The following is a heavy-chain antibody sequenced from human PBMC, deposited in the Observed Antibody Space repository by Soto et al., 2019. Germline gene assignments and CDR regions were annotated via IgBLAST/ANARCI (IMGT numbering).Heavy chain of an antibody. D-gene: IGHD3-22*01. J-gene: IGHJ4*02. CDR1: GGSISSSSYY. Sequence: TLSLTCTVSGGSISSSSYYWGWIRQPPGKGLEWIGSIYYSGSTYYNPSLKSRVTISVDTSKNQFSLKLSSVTAADTAVYYCARHGFLLPYYYDSSGYYQYYFDYWGQGTLVTVSS. CDR2: IYYSGST. CDR3: ARHGFLLPYYYDSSGYYQYYFDY. V-gene: IGHV4-39*01.